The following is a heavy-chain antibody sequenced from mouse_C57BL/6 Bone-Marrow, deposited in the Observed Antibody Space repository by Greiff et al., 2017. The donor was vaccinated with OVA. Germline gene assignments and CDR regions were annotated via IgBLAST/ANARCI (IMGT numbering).Heavy chain of an antibody. D-gene: IGHD1-1*01. Sequence: VQLQQSGPGLVKPSQSLSLTCSVTGYSITSGYYWNWIRQFPGNKLEWMGYISYDGSNNYNPSLHNRIPITRDPSKNQFFLKLNSVTTEDTATYYCARENYGSSYGYFDVWGTGTTVTVSS. V-gene: IGHV3-6*01. J-gene: IGHJ1*03. CDR3: ARENYGSSYGYFDV. CDR2: ISYDGSN. CDR1: GYSITSGYY.